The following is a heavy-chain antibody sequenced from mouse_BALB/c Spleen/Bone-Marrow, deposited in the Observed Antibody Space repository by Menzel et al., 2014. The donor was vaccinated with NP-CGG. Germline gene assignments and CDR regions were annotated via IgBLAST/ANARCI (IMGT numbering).Heavy chain of an antibody. J-gene: IGHJ4*01. CDR3: IYYGNPYAMDY. CDR2: INPSNGGT. V-gene: IGHV1S81*02. CDR1: GYTFTSYY. Sequence: QVQLQQSGAELVKPGASVKLSCKASGYTFTSYYMYWVKPRPGQGLEWIGEINPSNGGTNFNEKFKSKATLTVDKSSSTAYMQLSSLTSEDSAVYYCIYYGNPYAMDYWGQGTSVTVSS. D-gene: IGHD2-1*01.